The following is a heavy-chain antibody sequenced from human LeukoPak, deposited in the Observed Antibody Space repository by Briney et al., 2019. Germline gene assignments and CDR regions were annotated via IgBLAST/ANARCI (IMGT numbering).Heavy chain of an antibody. D-gene: IGHD4-17*01. V-gene: IGHV3-23*01. CDR1: GFTFSSYG. J-gene: IGHJ4*02. CDR3: ARARYGDYDY. Sequence: GGTLRLSCAASGFTFSSYGMSWVRQAPGKGLEWVSAINGRDNNTYYADSVKGRFTISRDNSKNTLYLQMNSLRAEDTAVYYCARARYGDYDYWGQGTLVTVSS. CDR2: INGRDNNT.